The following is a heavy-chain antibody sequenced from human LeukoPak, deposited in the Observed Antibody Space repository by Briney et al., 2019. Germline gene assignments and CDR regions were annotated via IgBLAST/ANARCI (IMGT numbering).Heavy chain of an antibody. CDR3: ARDRLVVPVAPDAFDI. J-gene: IGHJ3*02. Sequence: SETLSLTCAVYGGSFSGYYWSCIRQPPGKGREWIVEMNDSGSTNYNPSLKSRVTISVDSSKNQFSLKLSSVTAADTAVYYCARDRLVVPVAPDAFDIWGQGTMVTVSS. CDR2: MNDSGST. CDR1: GGSFSGYY. V-gene: IGHV4-34*01. D-gene: IGHD2-2*01.